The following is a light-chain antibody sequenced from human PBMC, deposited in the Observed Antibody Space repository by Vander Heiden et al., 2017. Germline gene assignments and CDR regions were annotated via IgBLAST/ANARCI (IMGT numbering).Light chain of an antibody. CDR3: QRVTYYPMT. CDR1: QGISNS. CDR2: SAS. Sequence: AVQLTQSPSSLSASVGDRVTITCRASQGISNSLAWYHQRPGKTPRLLIYSASTGAAVPSRFSGSGSGTYFSLTIIKLQPEDFGTYYCQRVTYYPMTFGGGTSVEI. V-gene: IGKV1D-13*01. J-gene: IGKJ4*01.